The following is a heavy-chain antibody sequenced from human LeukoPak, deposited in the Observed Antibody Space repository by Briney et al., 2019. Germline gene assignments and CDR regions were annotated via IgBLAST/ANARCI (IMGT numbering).Heavy chain of an antibody. CDR1: GFTFSGSA. Sequence: GGSLRLSCAASGFTFSGSAMHWVRQASGKGLEWVGRIRSKANSYATAYAASVKGRFTISRDDSKNTAYLQMNSLKTEDTAVYYCARDSSGIRPSPSLFDYWGQGTLVTVSS. J-gene: IGHJ4*02. CDR2: IRSKANSYAT. CDR3: ARDSSGIRPSPSLFDY. V-gene: IGHV3-73*01. D-gene: IGHD2-2*01.